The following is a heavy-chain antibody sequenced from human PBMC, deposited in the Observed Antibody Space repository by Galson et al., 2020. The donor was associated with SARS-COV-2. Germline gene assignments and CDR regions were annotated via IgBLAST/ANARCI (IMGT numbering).Heavy chain of an antibody. Sequence: TGGSLRLSCAASGFTFSSYAMHWVRQAPGKGLEWVEVISYDGSNKYYADSVKGRFTISRDNSKNTLYLQMNSLRAEDTAVYYGARDKETYYDCWGGELVSLGAPRGYYGMDVWGQGTTVTVCS. D-gene: IGHD3-3*01. CDR1: GFTFSSYA. CDR3: ARDKETYYDCWGGELVSLGAPRGYYGMDV. J-gene: IGHJ6*02. V-gene: IGHV3-30-3*01. CDR2: ISYDGSNK.